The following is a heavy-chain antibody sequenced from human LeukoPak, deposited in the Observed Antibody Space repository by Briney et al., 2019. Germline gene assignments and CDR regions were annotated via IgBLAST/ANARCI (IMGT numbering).Heavy chain of an antibody. CDR3: AKSTPRYNWFDP. V-gene: IGHV3-15*01. Sequence: GGSLRLSCAASGFTFSNAWMSWVRQAPGKGLEWVGRIKSKTDGGTTDYAAPVKGRFTISRDDSKNTLYLQMNSLRAEDTAVYYCAKSTPRYNWFDPWGQGTLVTVSS. D-gene: IGHD4-17*01. J-gene: IGHJ5*02. CDR2: IKSKTDGGTT. CDR1: GFTFSNAW.